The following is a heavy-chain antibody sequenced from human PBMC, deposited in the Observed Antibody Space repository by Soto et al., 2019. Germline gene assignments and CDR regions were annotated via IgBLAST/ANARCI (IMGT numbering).Heavy chain of an antibody. D-gene: IGHD3-9*01. CDR2: IGSGGSPT. Sequence: LRLSCAASEFTFSTYAMSWVRQAPGKGLEWVSSIGSGGSPTYYADSVKGRFTISRDNSKNTLYLQMNSLRAEDTAVYYCAKGALSTYFDWGQGTLVTVSS. CDR3: AKGALSTYFD. V-gene: IGHV3-23*01. CDR1: EFTFSTYA. J-gene: IGHJ4*02.